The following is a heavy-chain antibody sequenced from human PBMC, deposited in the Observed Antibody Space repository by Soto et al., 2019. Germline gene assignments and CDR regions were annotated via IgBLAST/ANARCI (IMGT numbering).Heavy chain of an antibody. V-gene: IGHV3-23*01. Sequence: EVQLLESGGGLVQPGGSLRLSCAASGFTFSSYAMRWVRQAPVKGLEWVSAISGSGGSTYYADSVKGRFTISRDNSKNPLYLQMSSLSAEDTAVYYCARRGGGGYYDYWGQGTLVTVSS. CDR2: ISGSGGST. D-gene: IGHD3-16*01. CDR1: GFTFSSYA. J-gene: IGHJ4*02. CDR3: ARRGGGGYYDY.